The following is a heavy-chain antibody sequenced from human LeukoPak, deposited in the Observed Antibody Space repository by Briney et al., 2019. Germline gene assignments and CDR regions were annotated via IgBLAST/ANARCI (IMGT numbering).Heavy chain of an antibody. CDR3: AKGTWYGGNSGAFDY. CDR1: GFTFDDYA. J-gene: IGHJ4*02. V-gene: IGHV3-9*01. D-gene: IGHD4-23*01. CDR2: ISWNSGSI. Sequence: PGGSLRLSCAASGFTFDDYAMHWVRQAPGKGLEWVSGISWNSGSIGYADSVKGRFTISRDNAKNSLYLQMNSLRAEDTALYYCAKGTWYGGNSGAFDYWGQGTVVTVSS.